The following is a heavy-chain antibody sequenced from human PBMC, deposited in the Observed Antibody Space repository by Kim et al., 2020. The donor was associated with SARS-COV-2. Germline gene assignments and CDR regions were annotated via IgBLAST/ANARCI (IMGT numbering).Heavy chain of an antibody. V-gene: IGHV4-59*13. CDR3: ARDIPYYYGSGSYSRRMDV. CDR2: IYYSGST. CDR1: GGSISSYY. J-gene: IGHJ6*02. D-gene: IGHD3-10*01. Sequence: SETLSLTCTVSGGSISSYYWSWIRQPPGKGLEWIGYIYYSGSTNYNPSLKSRVTISVDTSKNQFSLKLSSVTAADTAVYYCARDIPYYYGSGSYSRRMDVWSQGTTVTVSS.